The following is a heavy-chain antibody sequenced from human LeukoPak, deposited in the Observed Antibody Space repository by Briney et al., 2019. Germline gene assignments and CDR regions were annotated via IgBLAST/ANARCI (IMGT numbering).Heavy chain of an antibody. V-gene: IGHV1-2*04. CDR3: ARAGGYSYGYSNFGY. D-gene: IGHD5-18*01. Sequence: ASVKVSCKASGYTITGYYMHWVRQAPGQGLEWMGRINPNSGGTNYAQKFQGWVTLTRYTSISTAYMELSSLRSEDTAVYYCARAGGYSYGYSNFGYWGQGTLVTVSS. CDR2: INPNSGGT. CDR1: GYTITGYY. J-gene: IGHJ4*02.